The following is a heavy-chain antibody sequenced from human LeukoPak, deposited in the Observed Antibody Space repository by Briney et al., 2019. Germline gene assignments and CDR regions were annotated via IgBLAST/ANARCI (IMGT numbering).Heavy chain of an antibody. CDR3: ARDQYYYDSSGYYQIDY. Sequence: PGGSLRLSCAASGFTFSSYAMSWVRQAPGKGLEWVSYISSSSSTIYYADSVKGRFTISRDNAKNSLYLQMNSLRAEDTAVYYCARDQYYYDSSGYYQIDYWGQGTLVTVSS. J-gene: IGHJ4*02. D-gene: IGHD3-22*01. V-gene: IGHV3-48*01. CDR1: GFTFSSYA. CDR2: ISSSSSTI.